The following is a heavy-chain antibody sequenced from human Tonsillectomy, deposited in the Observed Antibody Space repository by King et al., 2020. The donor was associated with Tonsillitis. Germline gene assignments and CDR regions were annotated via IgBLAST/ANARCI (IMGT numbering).Heavy chain of an antibody. CDR1: VFTFSSYA. V-gene: IGHV3-30*01. Sequence: QVQLVESGGGVVQPGRSLRLSCAASVFTFSSYAMHWVRQAPGKGLEWVALISYDGSNKYYADSVKGRFTISRDNSKNTLSLQMNSLRAEDTAVYYCARGPIQGGGTFFDYWGQGTLVTVPS. J-gene: IGHJ4*02. CDR2: ISYDGSNK. CDR3: ARGPIQGGGTFFDY. D-gene: IGHD3-16*01.